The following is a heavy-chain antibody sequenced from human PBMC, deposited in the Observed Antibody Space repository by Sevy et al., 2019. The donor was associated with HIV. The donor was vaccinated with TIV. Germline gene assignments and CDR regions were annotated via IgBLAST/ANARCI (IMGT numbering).Heavy chain of an antibody. CDR2: IYPGDSDT. CDR1: GYSFTSYW. D-gene: IGHD2-21*02. CDR3: ARHAEYCGGDCYHVDYFDY. J-gene: IGHJ4*02. Sequence: GESLKISCKGSGYSFTSYWIGWVRQMPGKGLEWMGIIYPGDSDTRYSPSFQGQVTISADKSIGTAYLQWSSLKASDTAMYYCARHAEYCGGDCYHVDYFDYWGQGTLVTVSS. V-gene: IGHV5-51*01.